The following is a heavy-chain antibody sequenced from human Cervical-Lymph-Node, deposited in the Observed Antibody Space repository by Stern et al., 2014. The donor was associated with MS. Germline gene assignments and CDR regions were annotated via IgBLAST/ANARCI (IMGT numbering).Heavy chain of an antibody. CDR2: MSRGGSYI. CDR3: ARGRGGNYRYYFDY. V-gene: IGHV3-21*01. Sequence: VQLVESGGGLVKPGGSLRLSCAASGFSFSSYSMNWVRQAPGKGLEWVASMSRGGSYIYYADSLKGRFTISRDNAKNSLYLQMNSLRAEDTAVYYCARGRGGNYRYYFDYWGQGTLVTVSS. D-gene: IGHD4-23*01. CDR1: GFSFSSYS. J-gene: IGHJ4*02.